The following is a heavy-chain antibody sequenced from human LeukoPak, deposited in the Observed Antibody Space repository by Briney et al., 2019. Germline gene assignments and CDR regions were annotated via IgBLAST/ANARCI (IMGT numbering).Heavy chain of an antibody. CDR3: ARPSGVTTYYYYYMDV. CDR2: ISSSSSSTI. J-gene: IGHJ6*03. D-gene: IGHD4-11*01. V-gene: IGHV3-48*01. CDR1: GFTFSSYG. Sequence: PGGSLRLSFAASGFTFSSYGMHWVRQAPGKGLEWVSYISSSSSSTIYYADSVKGRFTISRDNAKNSLYLQMNSLRAEDTAVYYCARPSGVTTYYYYYMDVWGKGTTVTVSS.